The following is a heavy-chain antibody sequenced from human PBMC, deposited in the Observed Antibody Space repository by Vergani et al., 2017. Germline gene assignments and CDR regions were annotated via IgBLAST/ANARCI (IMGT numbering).Heavy chain of an antibody. V-gene: IGHV3-53*02. CDR3: ARGPKSPGRSIAAREPVGTKYYFDY. Sequence: EVQLVETGGGLIQPGGSLRLSCAASGFTVSSNYMSWVRQAPGKGLEWVSVIYSGGSTYYADSVKGRFTISRDNSKNTLYLQMNSLRAEDTAVYYCARGPKSPGRSIAAREPVGTKYYFDYWGQGTLVTVSS. D-gene: IGHD6-6*01. CDR1: GFTVSSNY. J-gene: IGHJ4*02. CDR2: IYSGGST.